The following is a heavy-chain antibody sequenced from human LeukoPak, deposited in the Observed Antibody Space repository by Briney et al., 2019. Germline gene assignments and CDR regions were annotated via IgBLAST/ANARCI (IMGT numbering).Heavy chain of an antibody. CDR2: INHSGST. J-gene: IGHJ4*02. D-gene: IGHD4-17*01. V-gene: IGHV4-34*01. CDR1: GGSIGSYY. Sequence: SETLSLTCTVSGGSIGSYYWSWIRQPPGKGLEWIGEINHSGSTNYNPSLKSRVTISVDTSKNQFSLKLSSVTAADTAVYYCARAPIADDYGDYGPFDYWGQGTLVTVSS. CDR3: ARAPIADDYGDYGPFDY.